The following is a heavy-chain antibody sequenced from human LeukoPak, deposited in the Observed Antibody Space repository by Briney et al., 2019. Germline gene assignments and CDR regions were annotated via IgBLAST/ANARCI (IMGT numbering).Heavy chain of an antibody. CDR2: VSLSGLT. V-gene: IGHV4-4*02. J-gene: IGHJ4*02. Sequence: SETLSLTCGVSGGSITSTNWWRWVRQPPGQGLEWIGEVSLSGLTNYNPSLSSRVIMALDTSKNHLSLHLTSVTAADTAVYYCSRENGAFSPFGYWGQGYLVTVLS. CDR3: SRENGAFSPFGY. D-gene: IGHD2-8*01. CDR1: GGSITSTNW.